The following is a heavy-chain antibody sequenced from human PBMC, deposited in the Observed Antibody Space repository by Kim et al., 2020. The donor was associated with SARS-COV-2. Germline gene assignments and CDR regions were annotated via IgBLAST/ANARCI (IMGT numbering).Heavy chain of an antibody. CDR1: GFTFSSYG. CDR2: IWYDGSNK. V-gene: IGHV3-33*01. J-gene: IGHJ3*02. Sequence: GGSLRLSCAASGFTFSSYGMHWVRQAPGKGLECVAVIWYDGSNKYYADSVKGRFTISRDNSKNTVDLQMNSLRAEDTAVYYCARERRGAFDIWGQGTMVT. CDR3: ARERRGAFDI.